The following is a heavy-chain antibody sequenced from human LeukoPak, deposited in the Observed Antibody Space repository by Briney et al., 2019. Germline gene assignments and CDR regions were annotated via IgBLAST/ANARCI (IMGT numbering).Heavy chain of an antibody. J-gene: IGHJ3*02. CDR3: ARDRLSANAFDM. D-gene: IGHD2-21*02. CDR2: ISHIGST. CDR1: GGFITNYY. V-gene: IGHV4-59*01. Sequence: PSETLSLTCRVSGGFITNYYWNWMRQPPGKGLEWIGYISHIGSTNYNPRLKSRLTISVDRSKNQFYLKLTSVTAADTAIYYCARDRLSANAFDMWGQGTVVTVSS.